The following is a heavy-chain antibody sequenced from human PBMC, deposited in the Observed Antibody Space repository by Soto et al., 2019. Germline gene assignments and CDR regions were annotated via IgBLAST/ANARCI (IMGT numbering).Heavy chain of an antibody. Sequence: SETLSLTCTVSGGSTSSYYWSWIRQPPGKGLEWIGYIYYSGSTNYNPSLKSRVTISVDTSKNQFSLKLSSVTAADTVVYYCARVRGMTTATTDRGVDVWGQGTTVTVSS. CDR3: ARVRGMTTATTDRGVDV. J-gene: IGHJ6*02. CDR1: GGSTSSYY. CDR2: IYYSGST. D-gene: IGHD4-17*01. V-gene: IGHV4-59*08.